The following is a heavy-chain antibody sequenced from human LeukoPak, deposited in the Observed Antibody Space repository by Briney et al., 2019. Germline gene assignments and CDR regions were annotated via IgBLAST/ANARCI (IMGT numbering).Heavy chain of an antibody. D-gene: IGHD3-9*01. CDR2: IYSGGST. CDR1: GFTVSSNY. CDR3: ARDKLVGYFDWKSAFDI. Sequence: GGSLRLSCAASGFTVSSNYMSWVRQAPGKGLEWVSVIYSGGSTYYADSVKGRFTISRDNSKNTLYLQMNSLRAEDTAVYYCARDKLVGYFDWKSAFDIWGQGTMVTVSS. J-gene: IGHJ3*02. V-gene: IGHV3-53*01.